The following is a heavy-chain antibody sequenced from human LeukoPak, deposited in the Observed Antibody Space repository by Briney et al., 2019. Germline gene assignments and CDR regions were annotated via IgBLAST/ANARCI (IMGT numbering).Heavy chain of an antibody. CDR3: AKRGPIYTSSPGNYFDY. D-gene: IGHD6-6*01. V-gene: IGHV3-23*01. CDR2: ISGSDGGT. CDR1: GFTFSSCG. J-gene: IGHJ4*02. Sequence: GGSLRLSCAASGFTFSSCGMTWVRQAPGKGLEWVSSISGSDGGTYYADSVKGRFTISRDNSKNTLYLQMNSLRAEDTAIYYCAKRGPIYTSSPGNYFDYWGQGTLVTVSS.